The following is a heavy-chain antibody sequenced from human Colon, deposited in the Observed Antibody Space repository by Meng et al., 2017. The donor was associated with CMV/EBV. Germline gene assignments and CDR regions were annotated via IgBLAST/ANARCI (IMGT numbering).Heavy chain of an antibody. J-gene: IGHJ4*02. CDR1: GFTFSSYW. D-gene: IGHD3-10*01. V-gene: IGHV3-74*01. Sequence: GESLKISCAASGFTFSSYWMYWVRQAPGEGLVWVSRINTDGTSIVYADSVKGRFTISRDNAKNSLYLQMNSLTAGDTALYYCGKNRVESWGQGTLVTVSS. CDR2: INTDGTSI. CDR3: GKNRVES.